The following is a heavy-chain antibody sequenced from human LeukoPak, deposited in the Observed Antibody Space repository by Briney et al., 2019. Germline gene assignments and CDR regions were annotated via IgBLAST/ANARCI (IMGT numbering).Heavy chain of an antibody. V-gene: IGHV4-59*01. J-gene: IGHJ4*02. D-gene: IGHD3-3*01. CDR3: ARTTIFGVALDY. Sequence: SETLSLTCTASGGSISSYYWSWIRQPPGKGLEWIGYIYYSGSTNYNPSLKSRVTISVDTSKNQFSLKLSSVTAADTAVYYCARTTIFGVALDYWGQGTLVTVSS. CDR2: IYYSGST. CDR1: GGSISSYY.